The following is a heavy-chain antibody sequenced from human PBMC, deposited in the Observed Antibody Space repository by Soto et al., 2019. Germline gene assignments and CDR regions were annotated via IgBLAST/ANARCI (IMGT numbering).Heavy chain of an antibody. CDR2: IRSKAYGATT. D-gene: IGHD3-22*01. J-gene: IGHJ6*02. Sequence: LRLSCTASGFTFGDYAMSWFRQAPGKGLEWVGFIRSKAYGATTEYAASVKGRFTISRDDSKSIAYLQMNSLKTEDTAVYYCTTSGYYRPSLYYGMDVWGQGTTVTVSS. CDR1: GFTFGDYA. CDR3: TTSGYYRPSLYYGMDV. V-gene: IGHV3-49*03.